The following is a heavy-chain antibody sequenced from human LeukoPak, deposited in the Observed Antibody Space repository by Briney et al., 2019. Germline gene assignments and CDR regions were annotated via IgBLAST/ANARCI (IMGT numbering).Heavy chain of an antibody. J-gene: IGHJ3*02. CDR3: ASLMGGSGSGFDI. V-gene: IGHV4-30-2*01. CDR1: GGSISSGGYY. Sequence: PSETLSLTCTVSGGSISSGGYYWSWIRQPPGKGLEWIGYIYHSGSTYYNPSLKSQVTISVDRSKNQFSLKLSSVTAADTAVYYCASLMGGSGSGFDIWGQGTMVTVSS. CDR2: IYHSGST. D-gene: IGHD3-10*01.